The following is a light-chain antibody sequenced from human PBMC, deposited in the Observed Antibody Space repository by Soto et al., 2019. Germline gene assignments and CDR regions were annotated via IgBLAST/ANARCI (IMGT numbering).Light chain of an antibody. CDR2: EVN. V-gene: IGLV2-8*01. CDR1: SSDVGGYNY. Sequence: QSSLTHPPSSSGSPGQSVAISCTGTSSDVGGYNYVSWYQQHPGEAPKLMIYEVNKRPSGVPDRFSGSKSGNTASLTVSGLQAEDEADYYCSSYAGSSNVFGTGTKVTVL. CDR3: SSYAGSSNV. J-gene: IGLJ1*01.